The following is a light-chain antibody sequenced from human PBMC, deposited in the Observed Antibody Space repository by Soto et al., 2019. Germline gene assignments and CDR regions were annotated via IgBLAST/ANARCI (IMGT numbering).Light chain of an antibody. CDR1: SSDIGTDNY. Sequence: QSALTQPASVSGSPGQSITISCTGTSSDIGTDNYVSWYQQHPGQAPKLMSYDVSNRPSGVSDRFSGSKSGNTASLTISGLQAEDEADYYCYACSRSSGTRYVFGTGTKLTVL. J-gene: IGLJ1*01. V-gene: IGLV2-14*03. CDR2: DVS. CDR3: YACSRSSGTRYV.